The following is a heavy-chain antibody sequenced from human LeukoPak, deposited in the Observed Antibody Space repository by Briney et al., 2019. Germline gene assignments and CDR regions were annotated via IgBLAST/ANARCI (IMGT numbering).Heavy chain of an antibody. CDR3: ARDWHSGSYYIDY. CDR1: GFTFSSYG. J-gene: IGHJ4*02. D-gene: IGHD1-26*01. V-gene: IGHV3-30*03. Sequence: GGSLRLSCAASGFTFSSYGMHWVRQAPGKGLEWVAVISYDGSTYADSVKGRFTISRDNSKNTLYLQMNSLRAEDTAVYYCARDWHSGSYYIDYWGQGTLVTVSS. CDR2: ISYDGST.